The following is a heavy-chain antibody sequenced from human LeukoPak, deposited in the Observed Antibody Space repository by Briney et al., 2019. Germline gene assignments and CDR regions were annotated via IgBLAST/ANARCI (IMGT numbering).Heavy chain of an antibody. V-gene: IGHV1-8*01. J-gene: IGHJ4*02. CDR2: MNPNSGNT. D-gene: IGHD5-24*01. CDR3: AVEGLRDGYNFHAGSSY. Sequence: ASVKVSCKASGYTFTSYDINWVRQATGQGLEWRGWMNPNSGNTGYAQKFQGRVTMTRNTSISTAYMELSSLRSEDTAVYYCAVEGLRDGYNFHAGSSYWGQGTLVTVSS. CDR1: GYTFTSYD.